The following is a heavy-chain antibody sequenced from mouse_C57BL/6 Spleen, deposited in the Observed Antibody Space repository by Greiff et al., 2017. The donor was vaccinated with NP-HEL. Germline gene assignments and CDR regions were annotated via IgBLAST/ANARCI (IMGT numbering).Heavy chain of an antibody. CDR3: TRGGLSGTPYYFDY. CDR2: IDPETGGT. J-gene: IGHJ2*01. D-gene: IGHD4-1*01. Sequence: QVQLKESGAELVRPGASVTLSCKASGYTFTDYEMHWVKQTPVHGLEWIGAIDPETGGTAYNQKFKGKAILTADKSSSTAYMELRSLTSEDSAVYCCTRGGLSGTPYYFDYWGQGTTLTVSS. V-gene: IGHV1-15*01. CDR1: GYTFTDYE.